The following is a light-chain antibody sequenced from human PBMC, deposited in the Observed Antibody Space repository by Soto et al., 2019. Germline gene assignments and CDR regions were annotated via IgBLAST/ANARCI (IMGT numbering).Light chain of an antibody. CDR1: QGISNF. CDR3: QQYNSAPFT. V-gene: IGKV1-27*01. J-gene: IGKJ3*01. Sequence: DIQMTQSPSSLSGFVGDTVTITCRASQGISNFLAWYQQRPGKAPKLLIYGASTLQSGALFRISGGGSGTDFTLTISSLQPEDVATYYCQQYNSAPFTFGPGTTVDIK. CDR2: GAS.